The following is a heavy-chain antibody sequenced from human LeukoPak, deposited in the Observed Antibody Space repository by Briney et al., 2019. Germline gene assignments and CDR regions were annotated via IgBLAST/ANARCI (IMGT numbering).Heavy chain of an antibody. Sequence: GGSLRLSCAASGFTFSSYAMSWVRQAPGKGLEWVSVISGSGGSTYYADSVKGGLTISRDNSNTTLYLQMNSLRAEDSAVYYCAKDFSGGYYYFDFWGQGTLVTVSS. V-gene: IGHV3-23*01. CDR2: ISGSGGST. CDR3: AKDFSGGYYYFDF. CDR1: GFTFSSYA. J-gene: IGHJ4*02. D-gene: IGHD3-22*01.